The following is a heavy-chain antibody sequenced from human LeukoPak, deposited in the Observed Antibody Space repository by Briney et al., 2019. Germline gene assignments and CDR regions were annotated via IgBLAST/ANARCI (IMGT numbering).Heavy chain of an antibody. CDR1: GFTLSSYW. J-gene: IGHJ4*02. V-gene: IGHV3-74*01. D-gene: IGHD2-8*01. CDR3: ARGVAGYCTNSGCYPLDY. Sequence: LAGGSLRLSCEASGFTLSSYWMHWVGQAPGKGLVWVSRINSVGSRTSYADSVKGRLPISRDNAKNTLYLSMNSLRAEDTAVYYCARGVAGYCTNSGCYPLDYWGQGTLVTVSS. CDR2: INSVGSRT.